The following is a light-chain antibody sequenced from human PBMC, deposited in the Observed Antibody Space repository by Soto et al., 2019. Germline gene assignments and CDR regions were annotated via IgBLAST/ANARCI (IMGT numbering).Light chain of an antibody. Sequence: IVMTESXXSLAESLRERATIXRNSTESGLSGSSNKNDLAWYQQKPGQSPKLLIYWASTRASGVPDRFSGSGSETDFTLTISSLQAEDVASYYCQQCYSIPLTFGGGTKVDIK. CDR2: WAS. J-gene: IGKJ4*01. CDR3: QQCYSIPLT. V-gene: IGKV4-1*01. CDR1: ESGLSGSSNKND.